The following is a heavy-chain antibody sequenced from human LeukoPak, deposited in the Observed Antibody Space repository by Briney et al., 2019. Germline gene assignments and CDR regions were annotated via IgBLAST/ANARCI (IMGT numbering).Heavy chain of an antibody. CDR2: IYSGGST. Sequence: GGSLRLSCAASGFTVSSNYMSWVRQAPGKGLEWVSVIYSGGSTYYADSVKGRFTISRDNSKNTLYLQMNRLRAEDTAVYYCARAQYSYGFGLPPFDIWGQGTMVTVSS. CDR3: ARAQYSYGFGLPPFDI. D-gene: IGHD5-18*01. V-gene: IGHV3-66*01. CDR1: GFTVSSNY. J-gene: IGHJ3*02.